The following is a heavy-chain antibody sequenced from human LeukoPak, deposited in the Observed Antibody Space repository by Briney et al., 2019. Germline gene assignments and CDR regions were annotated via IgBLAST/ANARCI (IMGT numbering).Heavy chain of an antibody. CDR3: ARKLTEGSWYSSYYFDY. J-gene: IGHJ4*02. CDR2: ISYSASS. D-gene: IGHD6-13*01. V-gene: IGHV4-59*08. Sequence: NTSETLSLTCTVSGGSISNYYWSWIRQPPGKGLEWLGYISYSASSNYNPSLKSRVTISVDTSKNQFSLKLGSVTAADTAVYYCARKLTEGSWYSSYYFDYWGQGTLVTVSS. CDR1: GGSISNYY.